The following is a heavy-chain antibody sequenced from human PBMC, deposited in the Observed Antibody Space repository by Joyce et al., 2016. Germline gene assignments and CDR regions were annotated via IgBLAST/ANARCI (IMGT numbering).Heavy chain of an antibody. CDR3: ARSSYTNGIFDY. V-gene: IGHV3-21*01. J-gene: IGHJ4*02. Sequence: AASGFTFSSYSMSWVRQAPGKGLEWVSSLSSSSSYIKYTDSGKGRFTISRDNAKNSLYLQMNSLRVEDTAVYYCARSSYTNGIFDYWGQGTLVTVSS. CDR1: GFTFSSYS. D-gene: IGHD2-8*01. CDR2: LSSSSSYI.